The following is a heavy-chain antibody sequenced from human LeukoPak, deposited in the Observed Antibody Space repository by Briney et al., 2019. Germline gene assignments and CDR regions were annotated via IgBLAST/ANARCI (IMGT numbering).Heavy chain of an antibody. J-gene: IGHJ4*02. Sequence: GGSLRLSCAASGXTFSSYEMNWVRQAPGKGLEWVSYITSSGRNIYYADSVKGRFTISRDNAKNSLFLQVNSLRAEDTAVYYCARVPYYGSGYYFDYWGQGTLVTVSS. V-gene: IGHV3-48*03. D-gene: IGHD3-10*01. CDR3: ARVPYYGSGYYFDY. CDR2: ITSSGRNI. CDR1: GXTFSSYE.